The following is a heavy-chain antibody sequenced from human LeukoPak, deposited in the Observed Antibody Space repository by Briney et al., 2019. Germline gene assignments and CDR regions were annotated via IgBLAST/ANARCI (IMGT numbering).Heavy chain of an antibody. J-gene: IGHJ4*02. CDR3: ARDTRSYDTSGYYYFDY. CDR2: IYSDGTT. Sequence: MPGGSLRLSCAASGFTFSSYNMNWIRQAPGKGLEWIGYIYSDGTTSYSPSLRSRVTISIDTSRNQFSLKLSSVTAADAAVYYCARDTRSYDTSGYYYFDYWGQGALVTVSS. V-gene: IGHV4-59*01. CDR1: GFTFSSYN. D-gene: IGHD3-22*01.